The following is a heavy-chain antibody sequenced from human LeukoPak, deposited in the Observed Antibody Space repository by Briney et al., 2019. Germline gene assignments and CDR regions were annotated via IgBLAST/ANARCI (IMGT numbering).Heavy chain of an antibody. CDR1: GGSISSYY. J-gene: IGHJ4*02. Sequence: SEALSLTCTVSGGSISSYYWSWIRQPPGKGLEWIGYICYSGSTNYNPSLKSRVTISVDTSKTQFSLKLSSVTAADTAVYYCARGWRPYFDYWGQGTLVTVSS. CDR2: ICYSGST. CDR3: ARGWRPYFDY. V-gene: IGHV4-59*01.